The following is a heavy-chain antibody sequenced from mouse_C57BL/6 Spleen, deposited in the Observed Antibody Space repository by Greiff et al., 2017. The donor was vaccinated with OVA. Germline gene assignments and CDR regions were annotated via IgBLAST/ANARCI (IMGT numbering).Heavy chain of an antibody. CDR1: GYTFTSYW. V-gene: IGHV1-64*01. J-gene: IGHJ2*01. CDR3: ARGGYDYDPFDY. Sequence: VKLQQPGAELVKPGASVKLSCKASGYTFTSYWMHWVKQRPGQGLEWIGMIHPNSGSTNYNEKFKSKATLTVDKSSSTAYMQLSSLTSEDSAVYYCARGGYDYDPFDYWGQGTTLTVSS. CDR2: IHPNSGST. D-gene: IGHD2-4*01.